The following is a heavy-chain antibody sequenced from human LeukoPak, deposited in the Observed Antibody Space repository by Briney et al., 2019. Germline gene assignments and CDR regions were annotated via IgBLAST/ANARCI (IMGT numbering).Heavy chain of an antibody. CDR1: GYTFTSYG. CDR2: ISAYNGNT. CDR3: ARAIAAAGQDEYYFDY. D-gene: IGHD6-13*01. V-gene: IGHV1-18*01. Sequence: ASVKVSCKASGYTFTSYGISWVRRAPGQGLEWMGWISAYNGNTNYAQKLQGRVTMTTDTSTSTAYMELRSLRSDDTAVYYCARAIAAAGQDEYYFDYWGQGTLVTVSS. J-gene: IGHJ4*02.